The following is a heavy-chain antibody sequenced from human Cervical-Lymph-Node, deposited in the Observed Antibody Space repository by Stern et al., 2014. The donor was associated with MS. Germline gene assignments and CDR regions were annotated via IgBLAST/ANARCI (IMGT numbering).Heavy chain of an antibody. J-gene: IGHJ5*02. D-gene: IGHD2-2*01. CDR3: AKGDHCSTTSCYLNWFDP. CDR1: GFIFSNYA. Sequence: EVQLVQSGGGLVQPGGSLRLSCAASGFIFSNYAMSWVRQAPGKGLEWVSGISGRGGSTYYADSVKGRFTISRDNSKNTLCLQMNSLRAEDTAVYYCAKGDHCSTTSCYLNWFDPWGQGTLVTVSS. CDR2: ISGRGGST. V-gene: IGHV3-23*04.